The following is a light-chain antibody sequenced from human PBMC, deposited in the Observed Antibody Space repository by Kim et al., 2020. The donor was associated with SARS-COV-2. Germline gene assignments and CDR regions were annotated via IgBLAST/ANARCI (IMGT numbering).Light chain of an antibody. CDR3: QQYGSSPLT. Sequence: EIVLTQFPGTLSLSPGERATLSCRASQSVTSGDLAWYQQKPGQAPSLLIYGASSRATGIPVRFSGSRSGTDFTLTISRLEPEDFAVYYCQQYGSSPLTFGGGTKVDIK. J-gene: IGKJ4*01. V-gene: IGKV3-20*01. CDR1: QSVTSGD. CDR2: GAS.